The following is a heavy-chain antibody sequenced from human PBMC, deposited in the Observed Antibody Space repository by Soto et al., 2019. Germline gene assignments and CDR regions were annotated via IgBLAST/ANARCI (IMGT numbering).Heavy chain of an antibody. CDR1: GFTFSSYG. D-gene: IGHD3-10*01. V-gene: IGHV3-30*18. Sequence: QVQLVESGGGVVQPGRSLRLSCAASGFTFSSYGMHWVRQAPGKGLEWVAVISYDGSNNYYADSVKGRFTISRDNSKNTLYLQMNSLRAEDTAVYYCAKDRSKYYGSESYGYWGQGTLVTVSS. J-gene: IGHJ4*02. CDR2: ISYDGSNN. CDR3: AKDRSKYYGSESYGY.